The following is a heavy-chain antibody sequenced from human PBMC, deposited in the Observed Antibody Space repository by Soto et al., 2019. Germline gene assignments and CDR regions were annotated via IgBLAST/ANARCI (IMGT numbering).Heavy chain of an antibody. CDR3: ARIYDFWSGYFSLGY. CDR2: VNANGGST. J-gene: IGHJ4*02. V-gene: IGHV1-46*01. D-gene: IGHD3-3*01. CDR1: GYTFISFY. Sequence: ASVKVSCKASGYTFISFYMHWVRQAPGQGLEWMGVVNANGGSTNYAQKFQGRVTMTRNTSISTAYMELSSLRSEDTAVYYCARIYDFWSGYFSLGYWGQGTLVTASS.